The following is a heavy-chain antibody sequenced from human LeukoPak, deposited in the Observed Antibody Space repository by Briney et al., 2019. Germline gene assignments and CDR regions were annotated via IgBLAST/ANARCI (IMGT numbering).Heavy chain of an antibody. J-gene: IGHJ6*02. D-gene: IGHD2-2*01. V-gene: IGHV1-24*01. Sequence: ASVKVSCKVSGYTLTELSMHWVRQAPGKGLEWMGGFDPEDGETIYAQKFQGRVTMTEDTSTDTAYMEPSSLRSEDTAVYYCATVASTSPWYYGMDVWGQGTTVTVSS. CDR2: FDPEDGET. CDR3: ATVASTSPWYYGMDV. CDR1: GYTLTELS.